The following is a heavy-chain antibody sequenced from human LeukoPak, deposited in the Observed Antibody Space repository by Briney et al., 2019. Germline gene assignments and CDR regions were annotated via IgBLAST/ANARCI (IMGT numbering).Heavy chain of an antibody. CDR1: GGSISSDY. Sequence: SETLSLTCTVSGGSISSDYWSWIRQPAGKGLEWIGRIYTSGSTNYNPSLKSRVTMSVDTSKNQFSLKLSSVTAADTAVYYCARDRGAQYYYDSSGYYPFDYWGQGTLVTVSS. J-gene: IGHJ4*02. D-gene: IGHD3-22*01. CDR3: ARDRGAQYYYDSSGYYPFDY. V-gene: IGHV4-4*07. CDR2: IYTSGST.